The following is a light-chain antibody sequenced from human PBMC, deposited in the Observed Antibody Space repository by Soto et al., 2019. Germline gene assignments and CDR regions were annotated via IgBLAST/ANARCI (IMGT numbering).Light chain of an antibody. CDR1: QSVGSN. J-gene: IGKJ5*01. CDR2: GAL. V-gene: IGKV3-20*01. Sequence: EIVLTQSPAILSVSPGERATLSCRASQSVGSNLAWYQQKPGQAPRLLIFGALNRATGIPDRFSGSGSGTDFSLTISRLEPEDFAVYYCQQYGSSFTFGQGTRLEIK. CDR3: QQYGSSFT.